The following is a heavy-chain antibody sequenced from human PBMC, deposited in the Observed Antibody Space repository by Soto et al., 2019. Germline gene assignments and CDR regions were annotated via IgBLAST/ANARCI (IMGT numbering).Heavy chain of an antibody. CDR3: ARAPRSGDCFYX. CDR2: IYSGGST. D-gene: IGHD3-10*01. V-gene: IGHV4-59*01. CDR1: GASMRGYY. Sequence: SETLSLTCSVSGASMRGYYWAWIRQPPGRGLEWIFYIYSGGSTFYNPSVYSRVSMSRDTSKSQFSLRLTSVTPADTAVYFCARAPRSGDCFYXWGQGTLFTVSX. J-gene: IGHJ4*02.